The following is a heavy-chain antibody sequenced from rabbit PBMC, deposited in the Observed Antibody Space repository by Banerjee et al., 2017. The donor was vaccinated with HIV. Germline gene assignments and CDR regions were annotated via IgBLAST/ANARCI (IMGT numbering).Heavy chain of an antibody. CDR1: GFSFSSNYY. V-gene: IGHV1S43*01. CDR3: VRAGVYAGSSGHPYYFNL. Sequence: QSLEESGGDLVKPGASLTLTCTASGFSFSSNYYMCWVRQAPGRGLELIACIYTTSGSTWYASWVNGRFTISRSTSLNTVDLKMTSLTAADTATYFCVRAGVYAGSSGHPYYFNLWGPGTLVTVS. J-gene: IGHJ4*01. D-gene: IGHD8-1*01. CDR2: IYTTSGST.